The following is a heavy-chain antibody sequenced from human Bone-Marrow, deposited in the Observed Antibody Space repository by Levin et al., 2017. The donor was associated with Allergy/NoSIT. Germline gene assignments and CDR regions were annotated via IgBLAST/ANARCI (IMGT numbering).Heavy chain of an antibody. CDR2: IWYDGSNK. V-gene: IGHV3-33*01. J-gene: IGHJ4*02. CDR3: ARFEPYGGNSVFDY. Sequence: PGGSLRLSCAASGFTFSSYGMHWVRQAPGKGLEWVAVIWYDGSNKYYADSVKGRFTISRDNSKNTLYLQMNSLRAEDTAVYYCARFEPYGGNSVFDYWGQGTLVTVSS. D-gene: IGHD4-23*01. CDR1: GFTFSSYG.